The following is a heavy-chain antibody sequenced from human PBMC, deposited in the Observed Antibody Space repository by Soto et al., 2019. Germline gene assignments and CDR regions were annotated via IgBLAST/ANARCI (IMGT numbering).Heavy chain of an antibody. CDR1: GYSFTSHL. CDR2: IDPSDSYT. Sequence: EVQLVQSGAEVKMPGESLRISCKGSGYSFTSHLINWVRQMPGKGLEWMGRIDPSDSYTNYSPSFQGHVTLSADKSITTAYLQWSSLKASDTAMYYCTRQGYSGSWGVDYWGQGTLVTVSS. J-gene: IGHJ4*02. CDR3: TRQGYSGSWGVDY. V-gene: IGHV5-10-1*03. D-gene: IGHD1-26*01.